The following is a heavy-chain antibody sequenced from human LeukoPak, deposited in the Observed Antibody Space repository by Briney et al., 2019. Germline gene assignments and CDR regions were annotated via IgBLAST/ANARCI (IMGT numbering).Heavy chain of an antibody. CDR1: GGTFSSYA. Sequence: GASVKVSCKASGGTFSSYAISWVRQAPGQGLEWMGGIIPIFGTANYAQKFQGRVTITTDESTSTAYMELSSLRSEDTDVYYCARSTYYYDSSGYYPMDYWGQGTLVTVSS. J-gene: IGHJ4*02. CDR2: IIPIFGTA. CDR3: ARSTYYYDSSGYYPMDY. V-gene: IGHV1-69*05. D-gene: IGHD3-22*01.